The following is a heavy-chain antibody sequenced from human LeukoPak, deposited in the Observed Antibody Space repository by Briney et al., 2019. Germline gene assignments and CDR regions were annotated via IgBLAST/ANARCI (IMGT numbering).Heavy chain of an antibody. CDR3: ATLGRQMAGKNS. CDR1: GYTSTGYY. V-gene: IGHV1-2*02. Sequence: ASVKVSCKASGYTSTGYYMHWVRQAPGQGLEWMGWINPNSGGTDYAQKFQGRVTMTRDTSISTAYMELTRLTSDDTAVYYCATLGRQMAGKNSWGQGTLVTVSS. CDR2: INPNSGGT. J-gene: IGHJ4*02. D-gene: IGHD6-19*01.